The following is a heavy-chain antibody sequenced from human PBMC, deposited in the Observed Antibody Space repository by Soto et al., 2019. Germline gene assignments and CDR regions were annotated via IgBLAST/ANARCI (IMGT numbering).Heavy chain of an antibody. CDR1: GFSFTTYA. V-gene: IGHV3-30-3*01. CDR3: ARTIETAMDPCDY. CDR2: ISDDGSIK. D-gene: IGHD5-18*01. Sequence: GGSLRLSCAASGFSFTTYAMHWVRQAPGKGLEWVAVISDDGSIKYYADSVKGRFTISRDNSKNTFYLQMNSLRGDDTALYYCARTIETAMDPCDYWGQGALVTVSS. J-gene: IGHJ4*02.